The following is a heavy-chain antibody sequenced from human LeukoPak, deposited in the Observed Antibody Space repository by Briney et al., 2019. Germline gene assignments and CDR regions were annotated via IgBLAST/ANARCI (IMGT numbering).Heavy chain of an antibody. J-gene: IGHJ3*02. CDR3: ARGADWIQLWLDDAFDI. Sequence: ASVEVSCKASGYTFTGYYMHWVRQAPGQGLEWMGWINPNSGGTNYAQKFQGRVTMTRDTSISTAYMELSRLRSDDTAVYYCARGADWIQLWLDDAFDIWGQGTMVTVSS. V-gene: IGHV1-2*02. CDR1: GYTFTGYY. D-gene: IGHD5-18*01. CDR2: INPNSGGT.